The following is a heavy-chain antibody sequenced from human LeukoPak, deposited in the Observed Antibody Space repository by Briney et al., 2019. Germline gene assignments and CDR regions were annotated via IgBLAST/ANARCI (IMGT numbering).Heavy chain of an antibody. Sequence: PSETLSLTCAVSGGSISSGGYSWSWIRQPPGKGLEWIGYIYHSGSTYYNPSLKSRVTISVDRSKNQFSLKLSSVTAADTAVYYCARARSSTSCYFPPWGQGTLVTVSS. D-gene: IGHD2-2*01. J-gene: IGHJ5*02. V-gene: IGHV4-30-2*01. CDR3: ARARSSTSCYFPP. CDR1: GGSISSGGYS. CDR2: IYHSGST.